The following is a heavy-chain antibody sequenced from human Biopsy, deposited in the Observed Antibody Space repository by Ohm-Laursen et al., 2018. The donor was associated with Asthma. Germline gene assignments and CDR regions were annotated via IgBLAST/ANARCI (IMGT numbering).Heavy chain of an antibody. J-gene: IGHJ4*01. CDR3: ARDFTIGSGSPFHF. Sequence: SLRLSCAASGFAVSRDYMFWVRQAPGKGLEWVSSISSLSRYKYYSDSLRGRVTISRDNAKSSLHLQMSSLRAEDTAVYFCARDFTIGSGSPFHFWGPGTLVTVSS. D-gene: IGHD3-10*01. CDR1: GFAVSRDY. V-gene: IGHV3-21*01. CDR2: ISSLSRYK.